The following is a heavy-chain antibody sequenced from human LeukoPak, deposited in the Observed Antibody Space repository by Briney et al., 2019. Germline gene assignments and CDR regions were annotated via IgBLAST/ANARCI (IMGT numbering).Heavy chain of an antibody. CDR2: ISGSGGST. CDR1: GFTFSSYW. J-gene: IGHJ4*02. CDR3: AKDRGYYDSSGYYGFDY. V-gene: IGHV3-23*01. Sequence: PGGSLRLSCAASGFTFSSYWMSWVRQAPGKGLEWVSAISGSGGSTYYADSVKGRFTISRDNSKNTLYLQMNSLRAEDTAVYYCAKDRGYYDSSGYYGFDYWGQGTLVTVSS. D-gene: IGHD3-22*01.